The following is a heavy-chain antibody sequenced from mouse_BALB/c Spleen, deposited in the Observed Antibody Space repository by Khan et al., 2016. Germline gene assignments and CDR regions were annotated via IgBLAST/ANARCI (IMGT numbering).Heavy chain of an antibody. Sequence: EVQLQESGAELVKPGASVKLSCTASGFNIKDTYMHWVKQRPEQGLEWIGRIDPANGNTKYDPKFQGKATITADTSSNTAYLQLSSLTSEDTAVYYCARSPYGYDVGFAYWGQGTLVTVSA. J-gene: IGHJ3*01. D-gene: IGHD2-2*01. V-gene: IGHV14-3*02. CDR3: ARSPYGYDVGFAY. CDR1: GFNIKDTY. CDR2: IDPANGNT.